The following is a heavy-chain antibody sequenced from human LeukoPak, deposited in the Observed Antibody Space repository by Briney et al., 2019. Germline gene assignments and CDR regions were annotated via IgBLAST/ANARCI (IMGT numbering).Heavy chain of an antibody. Sequence: SETLSLTCTVSGGSISSYYWSWIRQPPGKGLEWIGYIYYSGSTNYNPSLKSRVTISVDTSKNQFSLKLSSVTAADTAVYYCARGRGYSSREYYFDYWGQGTLVTVSS. CDR2: IYYSGST. J-gene: IGHJ4*02. V-gene: IGHV4-59*01. D-gene: IGHD5-18*01. CDR3: ARGRGYSSREYYFDY. CDR1: GGSISSYY.